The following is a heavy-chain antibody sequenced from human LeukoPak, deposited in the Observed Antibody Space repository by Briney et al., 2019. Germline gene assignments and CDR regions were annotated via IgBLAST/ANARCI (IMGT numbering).Heavy chain of an antibody. J-gene: IGHJ4*02. CDR2: IYYSGSI. D-gene: IGHD6-19*01. CDR3: ARVGSGWPYYFDY. Sequence: SETLSLTCTVSGGSISDYYWSWIRQPPGKGLEWIGYIYYSGSINYNPSLKSRVTISVDTSKNQFSLKVSSVTAADTAVYYCARVGSGWPYYFDYWGQGTLVTVSS. CDR1: GGSISDYY. V-gene: IGHV4-59*01.